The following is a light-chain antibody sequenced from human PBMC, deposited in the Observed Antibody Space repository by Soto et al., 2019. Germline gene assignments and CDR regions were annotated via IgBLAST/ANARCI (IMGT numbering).Light chain of an antibody. Sequence: QSALTQPASVSGSPGQAITISCAGTSSDVGGYNNVSWYQQHPGKAPKLIISDVSNRPSGVSNRFSGSRSGNTASLTISGLQAEDEADYYCSSYISSSSLYVFGSGTKVTVL. V-gene: IGLV2-14*03. J-gene: IGLJ1*01. CDR3: SSYISSSSLYV. CDR1: SSDVGGYNN. CDR2: DVS.